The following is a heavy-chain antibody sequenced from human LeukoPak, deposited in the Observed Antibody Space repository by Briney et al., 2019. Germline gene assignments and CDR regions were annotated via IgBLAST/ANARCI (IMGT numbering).Heavy chain of an antibody. D-gene: IGHD6-25*01. CDR2: ISASGGST. V-gene: IGHV3-23*01. Sequence: GGSLRLSCAASGFSFYNYAMSWVRQAPGKGLEWVSAISASGGSTYYPDSVKGRFTISRDNSKNTLYLQMNSLRAEDTAVYYCAKRIAALGPSFDYWGQGTLVTVSS. CDR3: AKRIAALGPSFDY. CDR1: GFSFYNYA. J-gene: IGHJ4*02.